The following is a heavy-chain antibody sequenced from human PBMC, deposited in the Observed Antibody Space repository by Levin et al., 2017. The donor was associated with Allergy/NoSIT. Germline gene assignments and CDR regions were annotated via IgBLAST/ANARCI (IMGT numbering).Heavy chain of an antibody. V-gene: IGHV3-23*01. CDR1: GFTISEYA. J-gene: IGHJ3*01. D-gene: IGHD1-1*01. CDR2: ITGGGFNT. Sequence: LSLPCAVSGFTISEYAMAWVRQAPGKGLEWVSVITGGGFNTYYGDSVKGRFTVSRDDSKDTLYLELNSLGGEDTAVYYCAKKQGGTSGFSFDVWGQGTMVTVSS. CDR3: AKKQGGTSGFSFDV.